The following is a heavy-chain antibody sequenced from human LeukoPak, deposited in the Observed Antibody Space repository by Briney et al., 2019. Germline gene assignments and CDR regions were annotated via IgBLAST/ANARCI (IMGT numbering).Heavy chain of an antibody. CDR2: MNSNSGNT. CDR1: GYTFTSYD. D-gene: IGHD3-22*01. CDR3: ARMDYYDSSGYYPSDY. Sequence: GASVKVSCKASGYTFTSYDINGVRQATGQGLAWIGWMNSNSGNTVYAQTFQGRVTMTRKTSKSTAYMELSSRRSEDTAVSYCARMDYYDSSGYYPSDYWGQGTLVTVSS. J-gene: IGHJ4*02. V-gene: IGHV1-8*01.